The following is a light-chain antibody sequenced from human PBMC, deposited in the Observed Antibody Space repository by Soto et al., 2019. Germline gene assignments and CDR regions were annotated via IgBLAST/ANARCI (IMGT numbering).Light chain of an antibody. CDR1: SSDVGGYNY. CDR3: CSYAGSYTLV. Sequence: QSALTQPRSVSGSPGQSVTISCTGTSSDVGGYNYVSWYQQQPGKAPKVIIYDVSKRPSGVPDRISGSKSGNTASLTISGLQAEDEAAYHCCSYAGSYTLVFGGGTKVTVL. CDR2: DVS. V-gene: IGLV2-11*01. J-gene: IGLJ2*01.